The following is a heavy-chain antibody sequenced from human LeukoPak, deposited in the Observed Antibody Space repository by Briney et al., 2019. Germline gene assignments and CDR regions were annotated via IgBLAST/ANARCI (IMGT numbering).Heavy chain of an antibody. J-gene: IGHJ3*02. CDR1: GGSISSYY. D-gene: IGHD6-13*01. CDR2: IYYSGST. Sequence: SETLSLTCTVSGGSISSYYWSWIRQPPGKGLKWIGYIYYSGSTNYNPSLKSRVTISVDTSKNQFSLKLSSVTAADTAVYYCARGPYSSSWAFDIWGQGTMVTVSS. V-gene: IGHV4-59*08. CDR3: ARGPYSSSWAFDI.